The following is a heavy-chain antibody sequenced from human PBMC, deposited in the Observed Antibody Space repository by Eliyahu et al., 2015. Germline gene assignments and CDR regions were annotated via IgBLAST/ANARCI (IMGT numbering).Heavy chain of an antibody. Sequence: QVQLQQWGAGLLKXSXTLSLTCAXYXGSFSGXYWSWIRQPPGKGLEWIGEINHSGSTNYNPSLKSRVTISVDTSKNQFSLKLSSVTAADTAVYYCARRYSSSWYRFDYWGQGTLVTVSS. CDR1: XGSFSGXY. J-gene: IGHJ4*02. CDR2: INHSGST. CDR3: ARRYSSSWYRFDY. V-gene: IGHV4-34*01. D-gene: IGHD6-13*01.